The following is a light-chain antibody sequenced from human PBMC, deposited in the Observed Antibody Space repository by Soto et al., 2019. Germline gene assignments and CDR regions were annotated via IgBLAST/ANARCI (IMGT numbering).Light chain of an antibody. CDR1: SSDVGGYNY. CDR3: SSYAASNNFYFV. CDR2: EVT. V-gene: IGLV2-8*01. J-gene: IGLJ3*02. Sequence: SALPKPPSASGSPGQSVTISCTGTSSDVGGYNYVSWYQQYPGRAPKLMIYEVTKRPSGVPDRFSGSKSGNTASLTVSGLQAEDEADYYCSSYAASNNFYFVFGGGTKVTVL.